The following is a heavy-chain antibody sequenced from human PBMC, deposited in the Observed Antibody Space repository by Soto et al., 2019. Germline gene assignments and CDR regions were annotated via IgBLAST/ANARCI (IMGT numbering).Heavy chain of an antibody. J-gene: IGHJ4*02. CDR2: IYWDNDK. V-gene: IGHV2-5*02. CDR3: AHRLPYYFDF. Sequence: QITLKESGPTLVKPTQTLTLTCTFSGFSLNTHGVAVGWIRQPPGKALEWLALIYWDNDKRYCPSLKSRLTISKDTSKNQVVLSMTNMDPVDTATYYCAHRLPYYFDFWGQGTLVTVPS. CDR1: GFSLNTHGVA.